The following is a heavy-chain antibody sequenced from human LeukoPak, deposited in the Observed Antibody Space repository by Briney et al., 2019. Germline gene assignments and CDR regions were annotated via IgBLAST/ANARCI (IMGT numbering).Heavy chain of an antibody. CDR3: ARGRDRSKAGDH. CDR2: IHPSGIF. Sequence: SETLSLTCAVYGGSFSGYYCSWIRQPPGRGLEWIGEIHPSGIFYYNSSLMSRVTISIDTSKSQFSLRLTSVTAADTGFYYCARGRDRSKAGDHWGQGSLVTVSS. CDR1: GGSFSGYY. J-gene: IGHJ4*02. V-gene: IGHV4-34*01. D-gene: IGHD5-24*01.